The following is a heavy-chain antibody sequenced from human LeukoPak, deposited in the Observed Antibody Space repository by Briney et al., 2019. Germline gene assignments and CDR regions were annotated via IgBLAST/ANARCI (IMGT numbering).Heavy chain of an antibody. Sequence: ASVKVSCKASGYTFTSYDINWVRQATGQGLEWMGWINPNSGGTKYAQKFQDRVTMTRDTSISTAYMELSRLRSDDTAVYYCAFFEYSSSSSHYWGQGTLVTVSS. V-gene: IGHV1-2*02. J-gene: IGHJ4*02. D-gene: IGHD6-6*01. CDR1: GYTFTSYD. CDR3: AFFEYSSSSSHY. CDR2: INPNSGGT.